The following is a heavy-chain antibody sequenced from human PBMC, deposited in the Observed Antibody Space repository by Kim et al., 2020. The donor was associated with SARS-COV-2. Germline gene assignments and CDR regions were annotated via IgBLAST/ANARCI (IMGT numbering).Heavy chain of an antibody. D-gene: IGHD3-10*01. J-gene: IGHJ4*02. CDR1: GVSISSYY. CDR2: IYYSGSA. Sequence: SETLSLTCSVSGVSISSYYWSWIRQPPGKGLEWIGYIYYSGSANYNPSLRSRVTISVDTTKNQFSLKLSSVTAADTAVDYCAGTVREANFDYWGRGALVTVSS. V-gene: IGHV4-59*08. CDR3: AGTVREANFDY.